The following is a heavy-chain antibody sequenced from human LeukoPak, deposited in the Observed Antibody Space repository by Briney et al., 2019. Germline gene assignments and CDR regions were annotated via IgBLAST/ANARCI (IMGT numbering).Heavy chain of an antibody. Sequence: GGSLRLSCAASGFTFSSYGMHWVRQAPGKGLEWVAFIRYDGSNKYYADSVKGRFTISRDNSKNTLYLQMNSLRAEDTAVYYCARGLDNWNVYIFDYWGLGTLVTVSS. V-gene: IGHV3-30*02. CDR1: GFTFSSYG. J-gene: IGHJ4*02. D-gene: IGHD1-20*01. CDR3: ARGLDNWNVYIFDY. CDR2: IRYDGSNK.